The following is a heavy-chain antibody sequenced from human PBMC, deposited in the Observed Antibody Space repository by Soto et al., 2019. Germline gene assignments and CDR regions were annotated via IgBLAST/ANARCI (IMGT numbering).Heavy chain of an antibody. CDR2: VYWDDDK. V-gene: IGHV2-5*02. CDR1: GFSLSSNGVG. Sequence: QITLKESGPTLVKPTQTLTLTCSFSGFSLSSNGVGVGWIRQPPGKALEFLALVYWDDDKRYSPSLKSRLTITQDTSKNQVVLTMTNMDPVDTATYYCAQNFRGSGGYTGDRFDSWGQGTLVTVSS. D-gene: IGHD3-10*01. CDR3: AQNFRGSGGYTGDRFDS. J-gene: IGHJ5*01.